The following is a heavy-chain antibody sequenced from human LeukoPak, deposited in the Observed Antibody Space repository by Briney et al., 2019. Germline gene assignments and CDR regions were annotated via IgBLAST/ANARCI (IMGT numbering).Heavy chain of an antibody. Sequence: ASVKVSCKASGGTFSSYTISWVRQAPGQGLEWMGRIIPILGIANYAQKFQGRVTITADKSTSTAYMELSSLRSEDTAVYYCAAEGDIVVVPAAISRYNWFDPWGQGTLVTASS. CDR3: AAEGDIVVVPAAISRYNWFDP. V-gene: IGHV1-69*02. J-gene: IGHJ5*02. D-gene: IGHD2-2*02. CDR1: GGTFSSYT. CDR2: IIPILGIA.